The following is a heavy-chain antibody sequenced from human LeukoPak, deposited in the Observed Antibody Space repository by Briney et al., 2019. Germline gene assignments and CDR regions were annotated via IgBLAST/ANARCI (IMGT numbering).Heavy chain of an antibody. D-gene: IGHD5-12*01. Sequence: PSETLSLTCTVSGGSISSYYWSWIRQPPGEGLVWIGYIYYSGSTYYNPALKSRVTISVDTSKNPFSLKLSSVTAADTAVYYCARTIGYSGYDLRYFDYWGQGTLVTVSS. CDR1: GGSISSYY. CDR3: ARTIGYSGYDLRYFDY. V-gene: IGHV4-59*06. J-gene: IGHJ4*02. CDR2: IYYSGST.